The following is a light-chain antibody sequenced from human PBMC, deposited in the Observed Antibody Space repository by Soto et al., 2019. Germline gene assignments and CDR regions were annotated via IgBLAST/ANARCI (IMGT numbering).Light chain of an antibody. CDR3: QKYGNSPIN. CDR1: QSISSY. V-gene: IGKV1-39*02. Sequence: DIQITHSPSSLSASVVDRVTITFLASQSISSYLNWYQQKPGKAPKLLIYAASSLQSGVPSRFSGSGSGTDFTLTISRLEPEDFAVYYCQKYGNSPINFGQGTRLEIK. J-gene: IGKJ5*01. CDR2: AAS.